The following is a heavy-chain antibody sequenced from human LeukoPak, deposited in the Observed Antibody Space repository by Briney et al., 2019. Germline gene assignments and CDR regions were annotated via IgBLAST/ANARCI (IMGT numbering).Heavy chain of an antibody. V-gene: IGHV3-30*04. CDR1: GFTFSHYA. J-gene: IGHJ4*02. Sequence: PGGSLRLSCAASGFTFSHYAMYWVRQAPGKGLEWVALISYDGSEQHYADSVKGRFTISRDNPRNTLYLQMNSLRAEDTAMFFCARARGDFSPASRYFDYWGQGALVTVSS. CDR2: ISYDGSEQ. D-gene: IGHD2-2*01. CDR3: ARARGDFSPASRYFDY.